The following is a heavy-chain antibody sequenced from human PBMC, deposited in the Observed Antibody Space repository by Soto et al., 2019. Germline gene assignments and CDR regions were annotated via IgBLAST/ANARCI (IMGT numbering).Heavy chain of an antibody. CDR3: ARAMVRGVITPYFDY. V-gene: IGHV4-31*03. CDR2: IYYSGST. CDR1: GGSISSGGYY. Sequence: SETLSLTCTVSGGSISSGGYYWSWIRLHPGKGLEWIGYIYYSGSTYYNPSLKSRVTISVDTSKNQFSLKLSSVTAADTAVYYCARAMVRGVITPYFDYWGQGTLVTVSS. D-gene: IGHD3-10*01. J-gene: IGHJ4*02.